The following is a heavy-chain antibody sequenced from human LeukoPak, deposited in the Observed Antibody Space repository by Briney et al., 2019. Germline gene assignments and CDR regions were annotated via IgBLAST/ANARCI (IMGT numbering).Heavy chain of an antibody. CDR1: GFTLSSYW. D-gene: IGHD6-19*01. J-gene: IGHJ4*02. CDR3: AKDGSSGWYAIDY. V-gene: IGHV3-7*01. Sequence: GGSLRLSCAASGFTLSSYWMSWVRQAPGKGLEWVADIKQDGSEISYVDSVKGRFTISRDNAKNSLYLQMNSLRAEDTAVYYCAKDGSSGWYAIDYWGQGTLVTVSS. CDR2: IKQDGSEI.